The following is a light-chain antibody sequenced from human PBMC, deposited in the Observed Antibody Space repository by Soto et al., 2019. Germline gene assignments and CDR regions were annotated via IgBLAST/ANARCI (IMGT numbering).Light chain of an antibody. J-gene: IGKJ2*01. CDR3: QQRSNWPRT. V-gene: IGKV3-11*01. Sequence: EIVLTQSPATLSLSPGERATLSCRASQSVSSYLAWYQQKPGQAPRLLIYDASNRATGIPARFSGSGSGTDFTLTISSLGPEDFAVYYCQQRSNWPRTFGHGTKLEIK. CDR1: QSVSSY. CDR2: DAS.